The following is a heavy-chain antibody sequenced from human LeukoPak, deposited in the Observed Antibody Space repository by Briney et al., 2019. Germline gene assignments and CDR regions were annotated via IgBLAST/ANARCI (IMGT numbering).Heavy chain of an antibody. V-gene: IGHV5-51*01. CDR3: ARRCSGGSCYYGMDV. CDR1: GYSFTSYW. J-gene: IGHJ6*02. Sequence: GESLKISCKGSGYSFTSYWIGWVRQMPGKGLEWMGIIYSGDSDTRYSPSFQGQVTNSADKSISTAYLQWSSLKASDTAMYYCARRCSGGSCYYGMDVWGQGTTVTVSS. D-gene: IGHD6-6*01. CDR2: IYSGDSDT.